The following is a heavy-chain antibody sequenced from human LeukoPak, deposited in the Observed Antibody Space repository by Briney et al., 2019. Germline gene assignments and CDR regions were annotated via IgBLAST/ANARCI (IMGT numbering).Heavy chain of an antibody. Sequence: SETLSLTCTVSGGSISSYYWGWIRQPPGKGLEWIGSIYYSGSTYYNPSLKSRVTISVDTSKNQFSLKLSSVTAADTAVYYCARLTYYYDSSGPDAFDIWGQGTMVTVSS. CDR1: GGSISSYY. CDR2: IYYSGST. D-gene: IGHD3-22*01. CDR3: ARLTYYYDSSGPDAFDI. J-gene: IGHJ3*02. V-gene: IGHV4-39*01.